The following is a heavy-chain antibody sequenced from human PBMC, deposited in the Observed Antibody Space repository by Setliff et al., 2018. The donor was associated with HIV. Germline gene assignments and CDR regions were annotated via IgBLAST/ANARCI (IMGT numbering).Heavy chain of an antibody. CDR2: ISGYNGNT. CDR1: GYTFTSYG. V-gene: IGHV1-18*01. J-gene: IGHJ3*02. CDR3: ARDPFLDYYDDSGYPGGAFDI. D-gene: IGHD3-22*01. Sequence: GASVKVSCKASGYTFTSYGVSWVRQAPGQGLEWMGWISGYNGNTNYAQELQGRVTMTTDTSTSTAYMELRSLRSDDTAAYYCARDPFLDYYDDSGYPGGAFDIWGQGTMVTVSS.